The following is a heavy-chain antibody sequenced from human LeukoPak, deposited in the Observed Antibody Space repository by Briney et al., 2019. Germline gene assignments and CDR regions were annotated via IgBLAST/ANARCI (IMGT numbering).Heavy chain of an antibody. J-gene: IGHJ4*02. D-gene: IGHD6-19*01. CDR3: ARDPSGPAQNGDY. CDR1: GYSISSGYY. CDR2: IYHSGST. Sequence: PSETLSLTCTVSGYSISSGYYWGWIRQPPGKGLEWIGSIYHSGSTYYNPSLKSRVTISVDTSKNQFSLKLSSVTAADTAVYYCARDPSGPAQNGDYWGQGTLVTVSS. V-gene: IGHV4-38-2*02.